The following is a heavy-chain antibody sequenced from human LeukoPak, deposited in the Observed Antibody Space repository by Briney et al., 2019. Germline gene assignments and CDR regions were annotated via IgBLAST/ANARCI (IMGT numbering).Heavy chain of an antibody. D-gene: IGHD4-17*01. CDR1: GYTFTGYY. Sequence: GASVKVSCKASGYTFTGYYMHRVRQAPGQGLEWMGWINPNSGGTNYAQKFQGRVTMTRDTSISTAYMELSRLRSDDTAVYYCASSEYGDYSYYFDYWGQGTLVTVSS. CDR2: INPNSGGT. V-gene: IGHV1-2*02. J-gene: IGHJ4*02. CDR3: ASSEYGDYSYYFDY.